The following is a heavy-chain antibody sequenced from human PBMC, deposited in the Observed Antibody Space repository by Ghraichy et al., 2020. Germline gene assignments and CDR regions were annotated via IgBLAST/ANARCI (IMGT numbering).Heavy chain of an antibody. CDR1: GGSFSGYY. V-gene: IGHV4-34*01. Sequence: ESLNISCAVYGGSFSGYYWSWIRQPPGKGLEWIGEINHSGSTNYNPSLKSRVTISVDTSKNQFSLKLSSVTAADTAVYYCARRIGSGWYRRKDAFDIWGQGTMVTVSS. D-gene: IGHD6-19*01. J-gene: IGHJ3*02. CDR2: INHSGST. CDR3: ARRIGSGWYRRKDAFDI.